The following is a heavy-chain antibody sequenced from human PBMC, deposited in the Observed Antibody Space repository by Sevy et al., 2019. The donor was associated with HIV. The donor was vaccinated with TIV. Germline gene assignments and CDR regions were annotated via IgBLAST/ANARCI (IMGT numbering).Heavy chain of an antibody. Sequence: GGSLRLSCAASGFTFSSYGMHWVRQAPGKGLEWLAVIWYDGSNKYYADSVKGRFTISRDNSKNTLYLQMNSLRAEDTAVYNCARDQGTYYDFWGAFDIWGQGTMVTVSS. CDR1: GFTFSSYG. D-gene: IGHD3-3*01. CDR2: IWYDGSNK. V-gene: IGHV3-33*01. J-gene: IGHJ3*02. CDR3: ARDQGTYYDFWGAFDI.